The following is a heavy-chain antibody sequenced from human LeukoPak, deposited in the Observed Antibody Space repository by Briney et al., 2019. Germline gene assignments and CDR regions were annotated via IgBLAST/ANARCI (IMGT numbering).Heavy chain of an antibody. D-gene: IGHD5-24*01. CDR2: MTTDSAT. J-gene: IGHJ6*03. Sequence: KPGGSLRLSCAASGFPFNHYYMSWIRQAPGKGLEWVSYMTTDSATYYADSVRGRFTISRDNAKNSLYLQMDSLRAEDTAVYYCARDRSITPGRCDYYMDVWGKGTTVTVSS. CDR3: ARDRSITPGRCDYYMDV. V-gene: IGHV3-11*01. CDR1: GFPFNHYY.